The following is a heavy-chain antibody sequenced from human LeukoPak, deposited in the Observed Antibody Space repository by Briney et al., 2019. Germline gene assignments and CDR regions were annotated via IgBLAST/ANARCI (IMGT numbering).Heavy chain of an antibody. CDR2: IYYGGNT. CDR1: GVSISSFY. J-gene: IGHJ5*02. CDR3: ARDLPHCINTDCPGSWFDP. V-gene: IGHV4-59*01. D-gene: IGHD2-2*01. Sequence: PSETLSLTCTVSGVSISSFYWSWLRQTPGKGLEWIGYIYYGGNTRYNPSLKSRVTMSIDTSKNQFSLRLNSVTAADTAVYYCARDLPHCINTDCPGSWFDPWGQGTLVTVSS.